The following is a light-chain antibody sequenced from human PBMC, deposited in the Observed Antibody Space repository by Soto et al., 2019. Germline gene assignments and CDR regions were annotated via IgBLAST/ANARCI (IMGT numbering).Light chain of an antibody. Sequence: EMVLTQSPGTLSLSPGERATLHCRASQIGNTNYLAWYQQRPGQPPRLLIYGASSRATGIPDRFSGSGSGTDFTLTISRLEPEDFAVYYCQQYGSSPFGGGTKVEIK. V-gene: IGKV3-20*01. CDR3: QQYGSSP. CDR1: QIGNTNY. CDR2: GAS. J-gene: IGKJ4*01.